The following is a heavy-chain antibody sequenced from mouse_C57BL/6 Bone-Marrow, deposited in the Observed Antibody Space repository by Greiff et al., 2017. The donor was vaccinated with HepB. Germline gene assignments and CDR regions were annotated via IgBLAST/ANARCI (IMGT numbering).Heavy chain of an antibody. CDR1: GYTFTSYW. CDR3: ARAITTVVATDYFDY. Sequence: VQLQQSGAELAKPGASVKLSCKASGYTFTSYWMHWVKQRPGQGLEWIGYLNPSSGYPKYNQKFKDKATLTAEKSSSTAYMQLGSLTYEDSAVYYCARAITTVVATDYFDYWGQGTTLTVSS. J-gene: IGHJ2*01. CDR2: LNPSSGYP. D-gene: IGHD1-1*01. V-gene: IGHV1-7*01.